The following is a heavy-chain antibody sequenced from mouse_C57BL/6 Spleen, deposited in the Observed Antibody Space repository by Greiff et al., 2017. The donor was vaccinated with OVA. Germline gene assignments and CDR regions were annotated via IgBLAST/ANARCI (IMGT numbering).Heavy chain of an antibody. Sequence: QVQLQQPGAELVKPGASVKLSCKASGYTFTSYWMQWVKQRPGQGLEWIGEIDPSDSYTNYNQKFKGKATLTVDTSSSTAYMQLSSLTSEDSAVYYCAVWLRRDPPFDYWGQGTTLTVSS. V-gene: IGHV1-50*01. CDR1: GYTFTSYW. D-gene: IGHD2-2*01. J-gene: IGHJ2*01. CDR2: IDPSDSYT. CDR3: AVWLRRDPPFDY.